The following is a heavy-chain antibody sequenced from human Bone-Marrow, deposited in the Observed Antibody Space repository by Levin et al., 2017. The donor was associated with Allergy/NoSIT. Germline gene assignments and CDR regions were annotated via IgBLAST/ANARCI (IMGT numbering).Heavy chain of an antibody. CDR2: TNEDGSIK. CDR3: ARDLLGADDF. V-gene: IGHV3-74*01. CDR1: GFTFSRYW. D-gene: IGHD3-16*01. Sequence: GESLKISCAASGFTFSRYWMHWVRQAPGKGLEWVSRTNEDGSIKTYADSVKDRFTISRDNVKNSLYLQMNSLRAEDTALYYCARDLLGADDFWGQGTLVTVSS. J-gene: IGHJ4*02.